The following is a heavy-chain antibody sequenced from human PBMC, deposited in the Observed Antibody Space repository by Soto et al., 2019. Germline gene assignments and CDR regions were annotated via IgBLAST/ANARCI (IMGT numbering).Heavy chain of an antibody. Sequence: GGSLRLSCTASGFTFGDYAMSWFRQAPGKGLEWVGFIRSKAYGGTTEYAASVKGRFTISRDDSKSIAYLQMNSLKTEDTAVYYCTREDYGDHVAFDIWGQGTMVTVSS. J-gene: IGHJ3*02. V-gene: IGHV3-49*03. CDR3: TREDYGDHVAFDI. CDR1: GFTFGDYA. D-gene: IGHD4-17*01. CDR2: IRSKAYGGTT.